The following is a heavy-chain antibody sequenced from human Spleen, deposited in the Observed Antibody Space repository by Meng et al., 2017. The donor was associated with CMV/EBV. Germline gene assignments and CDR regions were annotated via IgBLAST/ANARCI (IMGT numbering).Heavy chain of an antibody. D-gene: IGHD4-17*01. CDR2: SYYNGNP. J-gene: IGHJ5*02. Sequence: LGGAINSGGYYWSWIRQHPEKGLEWIGSSYYNGNPHYHPSFKSRVVISVATSMRQFSLDVRSVTAADTAVYYCARTTSVRSGWFDPWGQGTLVTVSS. CDR3: ARTTSVRSGWFDP. V-gene: IGHV4-31*02. CDR1: GGAINSGGYY.